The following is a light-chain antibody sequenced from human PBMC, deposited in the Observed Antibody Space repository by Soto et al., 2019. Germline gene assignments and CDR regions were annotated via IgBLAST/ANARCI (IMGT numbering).Light chain of an antibody. CDR2: GAS. CDR3: QQYGSSPLT. CDR1: QSVSSSY. Sequence: EVVFTQSPGTLSLSPGERATLSCRASQSVSSSYLAWYQQKPGQAPRLLIYGASSRATGIPDRFSGSGSGTDFTLTISILEPEDFAVYYCQQYGSSPLTFGGGTKVEIK. V-gene: IGKV3-20*01. J-gene: IGKJ4*01.